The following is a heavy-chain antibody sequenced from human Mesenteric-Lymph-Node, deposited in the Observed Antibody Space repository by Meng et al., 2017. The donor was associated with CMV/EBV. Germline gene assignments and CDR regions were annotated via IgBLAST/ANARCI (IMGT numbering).Heavy chain of an antibody. J-gene: IGHJ5*02. Sequence: QLQLQESGPGLAKPSETLSLTCTLSGGSISSSSYYWGWIRQPPGKGLEWIGSIYYSGSTYYNPSLKSRVTISVDTSKNQFSLKLSSVTAADTAVYYCARPHYYGSGSSPWFDPWGQGALVTVSS. V-gene: IGHV4-39*01. CDR1: GGSISSSSYY. CDR2: IYYSGST. D-gene: IGHD3-10*01. CDR3: ARPHYYGSGSSPWFDP.